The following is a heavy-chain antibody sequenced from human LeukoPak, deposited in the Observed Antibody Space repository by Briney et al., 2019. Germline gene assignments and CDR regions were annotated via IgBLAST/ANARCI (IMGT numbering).Heavy chain of an antibody. CDR2: IYTSGST. D-gene: IGHD5-18*01. J-gene: IGHJ4*02. CDR3: ARDTAMAPDYYFDY. V-gene: IGHV4-4*07. CDR1: GGSISRYY. Sequence: SETLSLTCTVSGGSISRYYWSWVRQPPGKGLGWIGRIYTSGSTNYTPSLKSRVTMSVDTSKNQFSLKLISVTAADTAVYYCARDTAMAPDYYFDYWGQGTLVTVSS.